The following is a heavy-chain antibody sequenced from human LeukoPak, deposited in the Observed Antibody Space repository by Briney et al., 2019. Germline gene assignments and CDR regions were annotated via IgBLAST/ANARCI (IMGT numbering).Heavy chain of an antibody. CDR3: ARGQYCSSTSCYGVEGAFDI. Sequence: PGGSLRLSCAASGFTFSSSPMSWVRQAPGKGLEWVSAIDGSGRRTYYSDSVKGRFIISRDNPSNTLFLQMYSLRAEDTAVYYCARGQYCSSTSCYGVEGAFDIWGQGTMVTVSS. J-gene: IGHJ3*02. CDR2: IDGSGRRT. V-gene: IGHV3-23*01. CDR1: GFTFSSSP. D-gene: IGHD2-2*01.